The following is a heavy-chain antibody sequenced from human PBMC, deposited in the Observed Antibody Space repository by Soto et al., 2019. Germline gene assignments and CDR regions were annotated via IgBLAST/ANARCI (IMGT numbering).Heavy chain of an antibody. V-gene: IGHV3-30*18. CDR1: GFTFSKFG. J-gene: IGHJ4*02. Sequence: PGGSLRLSCAASGFTFSKFGMHWVRQAPGKGLECVAFTSYDGSHKYYAASVKGRFTVSRDNSRDMLYLQMSSLRVDDTALYYCAKGASVGNFYIDSWGQGTLVTVSS. CDR3: AKGASVGNFYIDS. D-gene: IGHD1-26*01. CDR2: TSYDGSHK.